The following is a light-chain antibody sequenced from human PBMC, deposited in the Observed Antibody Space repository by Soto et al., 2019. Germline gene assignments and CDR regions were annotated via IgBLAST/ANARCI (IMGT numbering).Light chain of an antibody. CDR1: QSVSSN. CDR2: GAS. Sequence: EIVMTQSPDTLSVSPGERATLSCRASQSVSSNLAWYQQKPGQAPRLLIYGASTRATGIPARFSGSGSGTEFTLTISSLQSEDFAVYYCQHYNNWPRTFGQGNKVEIK. CDR3: QHYNNWPRT. V-gene: IGKV3-15*01. J-gene: IGKJ1*01.